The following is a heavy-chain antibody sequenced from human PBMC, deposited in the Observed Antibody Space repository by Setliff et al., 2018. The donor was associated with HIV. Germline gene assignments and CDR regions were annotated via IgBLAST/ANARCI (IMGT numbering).Heavy chain of an antibody. D-gene: IGHD3-3*01. J-gene: IGHJ6*02. Sequence: SVKVSCKASGGTFSSYAVSWVRQAPGQGLEWMGAIIRVFETANYAQKFQGRVTITADESTSTAYMELSSLRSEDTAVYYCARVFSSYGMDVWCPGTTVTVSS. CDR3: ARVFSSYGMDV. V-gene: IGHV1-69*13. CDR1: GGTFSSYA. CDR2: IIRVFETA.